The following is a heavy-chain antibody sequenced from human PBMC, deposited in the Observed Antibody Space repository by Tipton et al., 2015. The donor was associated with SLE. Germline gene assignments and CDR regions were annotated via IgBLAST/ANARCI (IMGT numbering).Heavy chain of an antibody. Sequence: TLSLTCTVSGGSISSGGYYWSWIRQHPGKGLEWIGYIYYSGSTYYNPSLKNRVTISLDTSKNQFSLKLSSVTAADTAVYYCARDRTGGDAFDIWGQGTMVTVSS. D-gene: IGHD3-10*01. CDR1: GGSISSGGYY. CDR3: ARDRTGGDAFDI. J-gene: IGHJ3*02. V-gene: IGHV4-31*03. CDR2: IYYSGST.